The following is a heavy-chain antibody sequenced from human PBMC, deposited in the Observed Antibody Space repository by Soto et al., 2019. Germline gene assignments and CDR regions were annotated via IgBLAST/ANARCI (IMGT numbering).Heavy chain of an antibody. CDR2: ISWNSGSI. J-gene: IGHJ3*02. D-gene: IGHD1-26*01. CDR3: AKDTSIVGATRGAFDI. Sequence: EVQLVESGGGLVQPGRSLRLSCAASGFTFDDYAMHWVRQAPGKGLEWVSGISWNSGSIGYADSVKGRFTISRDNAKNSLYLQMTGLRAEDTALYYCAKDTSIVGATRGAFDIWGQGTMFTVSS. CDR1: GFTFDDYA. V-gene: IGHV3-9*01.